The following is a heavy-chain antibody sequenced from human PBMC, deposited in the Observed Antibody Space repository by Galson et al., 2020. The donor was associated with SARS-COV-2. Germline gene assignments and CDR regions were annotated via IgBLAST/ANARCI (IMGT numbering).Heavy chain of an antibody. CDR2: IYNSGST. J-gene: IGHJ3*02. D-gene: IGHD3-22*01. CDR1: GGSISSGDYY. CDR3: ARLDSSGYRAGAAFDI. Sequence: ETSETLSLTCTVSGGSISSGDYYWSWIRQPPGKGLEWSGYIYNSGSTYYNPSLKGRVTISVDTSKNQFSLKLSSVTAADTAVYYCARLDSSGYRAGAAFDIWGQGTMVTVSS. V-gene: IGHV4-30-4*01.